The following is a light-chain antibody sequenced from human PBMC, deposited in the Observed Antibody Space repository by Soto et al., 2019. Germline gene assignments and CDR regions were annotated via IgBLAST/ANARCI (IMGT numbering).Light chain of an antibody. J-gene: IGLJ2*01. CDR2: SNN. V-gene: IGLV1-44*01. CDR3: AAWDDSLNGVV. Sequence: QSVLTQPPSASGTPGQRVTISCSGSSSNIGSNSVNWYQQLPGTAPKPLIYSNNRRPSGVPDRFSGSKSGTSASLAISGLQSEDEADYYCAAWDDSLNGVVFGGGTKLTVL. CDR1: SSNIGSNS.